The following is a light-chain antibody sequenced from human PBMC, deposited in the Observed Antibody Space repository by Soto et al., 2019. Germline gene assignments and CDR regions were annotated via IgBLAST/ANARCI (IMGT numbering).Light chain of an antibody. CDR2: GAS. V-gene: IGKV3-15*01. Sequence: ETVMTQSPQTLPLSPGYTPTLSCRASQSVSDNLAWYQQRPGQGPRLLIYGASTRATGIPARFSGSGSGTEFTLTISSLQSEDFAVYYCQQYKNWPHTFGQGTKVDIK. CDR1: QSVSDN. CDR3: QQYKNWPHT. J-gene: IGKJ1*01.